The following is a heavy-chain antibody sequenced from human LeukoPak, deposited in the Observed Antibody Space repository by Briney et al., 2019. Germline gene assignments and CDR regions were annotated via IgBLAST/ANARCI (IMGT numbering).Heavy chain of an antibody. CDR2: IIPILGIA. D-gene: IGHD3-10*01. J-gene: IGHJ3*02. V-gene: IGHV1-69*04. CDR1: GGTFSSYA. Sequence: SVKVSCKASGGTFSSYAISWVRQAPGQGLEWMGRIIPILGIANYAQKFQGRVTITADKSTSTAYMELSSLRSEDTAVYYCARALPGGDSAVFDIWGQGTMVTVSS. CDR3: ARALPGGDSAVFDI.